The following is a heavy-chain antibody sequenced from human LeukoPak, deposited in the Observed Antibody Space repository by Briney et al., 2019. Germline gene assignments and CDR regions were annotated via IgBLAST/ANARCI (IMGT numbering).Heavy chain of an antibody. D-gene: IGHD3-22*01. Sequence: PGGSLRLSCAASGFTFSSYGMHWVRQAPGKGLEWVAVILSDGSKEFYTDSVKGRFTISRDNSKNTLYLQMNSLRAEDTAVYYCARELRYDNSDSGAFWGQGTVVTVSS. CDR2: ILSDGSKE. CDR1: GFTFSSYG. V-gene: IGHV3-33*01. J-gene: IGHJ3*01. CDR3: ARELRYDNSDSGAF.